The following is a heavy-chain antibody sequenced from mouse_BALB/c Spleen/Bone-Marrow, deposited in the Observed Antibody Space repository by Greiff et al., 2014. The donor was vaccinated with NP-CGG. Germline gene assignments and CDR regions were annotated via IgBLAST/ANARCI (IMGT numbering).Heavy chain of an antibody. D-gene: IGHD1-1*01. CDR1: GYSFTRYY. CDR2: INPSNGGT. CDR3: TRSNYGYWYFDV. J-gene: IGHJ1*01. Sequence: QVQLQQSGAELVKPGASVKLSCKASGYSFTRYYMYWVKQRPGQDLEWIGEINPSNGGTNFNEKFKSKATLTVDKSSSTAYMQFSSLTSEDSAVYYCTRSNYGYWYFDVWGAGTTVTVSS. V-gene: IGHV1S81*02.